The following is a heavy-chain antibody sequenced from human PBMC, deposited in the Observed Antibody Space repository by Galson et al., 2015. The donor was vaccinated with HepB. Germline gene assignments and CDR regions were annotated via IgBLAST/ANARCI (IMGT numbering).Heavy chain of an antibody. Sequence: SCKASGYTFTSYYMHWVRQAPGQGLEWMGIINPSGGSTSYAQKLQGRVTMTRDTSTSTVYMELSSLRSEDTAVYYCARDLGEQWLVPLYYYYGMDVWGQGTTVTVSS. CDR3: ARDLGEQWLVPLYYYYGMDV. V-gene: IGHV1-46*04. J-gene: IGHJ6*02. CDR2: INPSGGST. D-gene: IGHD6-19*01. CDR1: GYTFTSYY.